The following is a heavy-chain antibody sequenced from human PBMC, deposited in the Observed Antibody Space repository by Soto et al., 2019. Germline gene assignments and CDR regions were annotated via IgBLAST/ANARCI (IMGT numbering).Heavy chain of an antibody. V-gene: IGHV3-23*01. CDR2: ISIRGDYR. D-gene: IGHD4-17*01. J-gene: IGHJ3*01. CDR1: GCTLSSSG. Sequence: EGQLLQSGGGLVQPGESLRLSCAASGCTLSSSGMSWVRQAPGKGLEWVSSISIRGDYRYYADSVKGRFTISRDNSKNTLYLQMSSLTAEDTALYYCANHGGFDFWGQGTMVAVSS. CDR3: ANHGGFDF.